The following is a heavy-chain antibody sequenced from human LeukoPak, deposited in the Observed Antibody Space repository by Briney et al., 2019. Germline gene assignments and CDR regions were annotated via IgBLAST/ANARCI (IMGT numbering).Heavy chain of an antibody. D-gene: IGHD3-22*01. CDR1: GYTFTGYY. J-gene: IGHJ4*02. Sequence: ASVKVSCKASGYTFTGYYMHWVRQAPGQGLEWMGWINPNSGGTNYAQEFQGRVTMTRDTSISTAYMELSRLRSDDTAVYYCARGDYYDSSGYSSWDYWGQGTLVTVSS. V-gene: IGHV1-2*02. CDR3: ARGDYYDSSGYSSWDY. CDR2: INPNSGGT.